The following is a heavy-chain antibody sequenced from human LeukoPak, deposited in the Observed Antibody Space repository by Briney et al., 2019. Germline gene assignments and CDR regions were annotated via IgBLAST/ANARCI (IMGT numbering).Heavy chain of an antibody. D-gene: IGHD3-10*01. CDR1: GFTFSSYS. Sequence: GGSLRLSCAASGFTFSSYSMNWVRQAPGKGLEWVSSISSSSSYIYYADSAKGRFTISRDNAKNSLYLQMNSLRAEDTAVYYCARKSKLRSGDYWGQGTLVTVSS. V-gene: IGHV3-21*01. J-gene: IGHJ4*02. CDR2: ISSSSSYI. CDR3: ARKSKLRSGDY.